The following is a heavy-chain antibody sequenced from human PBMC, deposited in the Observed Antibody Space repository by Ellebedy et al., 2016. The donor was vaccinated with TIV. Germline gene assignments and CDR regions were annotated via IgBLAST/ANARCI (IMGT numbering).Heavy chain of an antibody. CDR2: IYYSGST. CDR3: TRWFGELLYVRWFDP. D-gene: IGHD3-10*01. Sequence: SETLSLTCTVYGDSISRSSSYWGWIRQPPGKGLEWIGSIYYSGSTDYNPSLKIRVTISADTSKNQLSLRLSSVTAADTAVYYCTRWFGELLYVRWFDPWGQGALVTVSS. J-gene: IGHJ5*02. CDR1: GDSISRSSSY. V-gene: IGHV4-39*01.